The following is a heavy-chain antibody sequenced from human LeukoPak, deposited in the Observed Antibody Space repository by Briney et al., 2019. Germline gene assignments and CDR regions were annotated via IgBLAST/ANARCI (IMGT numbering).Heavy chain of an antibody. J-gene: IGHJ4*02. CDR3: AKVPYFDWLLYFDY. CDR2: ISGSGGST. D-gene: IGHD3-9*01. V-gene: IGHV3-23*01. CDR1: GFTFSSYA. Sequence: GGSLRLSCAASGFTFSSYATSWVRQAPGKGLEWVSAISGSGGSTYYADSVKGRFTISRDNSKNTLYLQMNSLRAEDTAVYYCAKVPYFDWLLYFDYWGQGTLVTVSS.